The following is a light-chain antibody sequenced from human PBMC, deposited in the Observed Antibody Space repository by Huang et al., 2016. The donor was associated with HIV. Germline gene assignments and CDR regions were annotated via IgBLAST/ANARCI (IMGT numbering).Light chain of an antibody. J-gene: IGKJ4*01. Sequence: IVLTQSPVTLSLAPGQRATLSCRASQSVKTFLAWYQQKPGQAPRLLIHDASKRAPGVPSRCSGSGSGTAFTLTINSLEPEDFAIYYCQQRDNWLTFGGGTTVEI. CDR3: QQRDNWLT. V-gene: IGKV3-11*01. CDR1: QSVKTF. CDR2: DAS.